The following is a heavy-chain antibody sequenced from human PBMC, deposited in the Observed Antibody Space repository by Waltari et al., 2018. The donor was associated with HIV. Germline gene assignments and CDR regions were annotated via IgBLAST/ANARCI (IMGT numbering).Heavy chain of an antibody. CDR3: AGGGPLSGPAKPFDR. CDR2: VNPTIGTT. CDR1: GYSFTTFY. J-gene: IGHJ5*02. Sequence: QVQLVQSGAEVKKPGASVRLSCKASGYSFTTFYIPWLRQAPGQSPEWMGIVNPTIGTTNYTQRFQGKVTMASETSTSTAYMELTGLKSEDTAFYYCAGGGPLSGPAKPFDRWGQGTLITVSS. V-gene: IGHV1-46*01.